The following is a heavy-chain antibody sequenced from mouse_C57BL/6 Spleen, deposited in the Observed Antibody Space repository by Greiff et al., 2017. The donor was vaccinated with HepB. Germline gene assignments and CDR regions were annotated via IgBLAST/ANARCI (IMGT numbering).Heavy chain of an antibody. CDR2: IDPSDSYT. J-gene: IGHJ3*01. V-gene: IGHV1-69*01. CDR1: GYTFTSYW. Sequence: QVQLQQPGAELVMPGASVKLSCKASGYTFTSYWMHWVKQRPGQGLEWIGEIDPSDSYTNSNQKFKGKSTLTVDKSSSTAYMQLSSLTSEESAVYDCAKDLRGFAYWGQGTLVTVSA. CDR3: AKDLRGFAY. D-gene: IGHD1-1*01.